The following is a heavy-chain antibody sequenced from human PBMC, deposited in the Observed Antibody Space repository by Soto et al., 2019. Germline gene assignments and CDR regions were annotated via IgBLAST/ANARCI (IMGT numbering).Heavy chain of an antibody. V-gene: IGHV3-21*01. Sequence: LRLSCAASGFAFRSYNMNWVRQAPGKGLEWVASISSGSSNIYYADSVKGRFTISRDNAKNSLFLQMDSLRAEDSAVYYCASATAVAATFDFWGQGTLVTVSS. J-gene: IGHJ4*02. CDR3: ASATAVAATFDF. CDR2: ISSGSSNI. CDR1: GFAFRSYN. D-gene: IGHD2-15*01.